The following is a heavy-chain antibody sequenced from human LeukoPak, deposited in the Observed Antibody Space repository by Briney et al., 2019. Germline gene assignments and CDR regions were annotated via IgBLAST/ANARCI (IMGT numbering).Heavy chain of an antibody. CDR3: ARDRERGYSGYELDY. Sequence: GGSLRLSCAASGFTLSSYAMHWVRQAQGKGLEWVAVISYDGSNNYYADSVKGRFTISRDNSKNTLYLQMISLRAEDTAVYYCARDRERGYSGYELDYWGQGTLVTVSS. CDR2: ISYDGSNN. V-gene: IGHV3-30-3*01. CDR1: GFTLSSYA. J-gene: IGHJ4*02. D-gene: IGHD5-12*01.